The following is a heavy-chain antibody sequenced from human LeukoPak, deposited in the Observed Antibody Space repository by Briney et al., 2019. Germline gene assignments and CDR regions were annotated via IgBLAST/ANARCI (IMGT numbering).Heavy chain of an antibody. Sequence: SETLSLTCAVYGGSFSGYYWSWVRQPPGKGLEWIGEINHSGSTNYNPSLKSRVTISVDTSNTQFSLKLSSVTAADTAVYYCAKDQGYCSGGSCYGLDYWGQGTLVTVSS. V-gene: IGHV4-34*01. J-gene: IGHJ4*02. CDR2: INHSGST. CDR3: AKDQGYCSGGSCYGLDY. D-gene: IGHD2-15*01. CDR1: GGSFSGYY.